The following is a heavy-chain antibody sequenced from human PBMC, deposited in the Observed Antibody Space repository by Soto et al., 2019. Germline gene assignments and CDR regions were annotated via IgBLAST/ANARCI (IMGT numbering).Heavy chain of an antibody. CDR2: ISGSGGST. V-gene: IGHV3-23*01. J-gene: IGHJ4*02. CDR1: GFTFNSYA. D-gene: IGHD4-17*01. Sequence: EVQLLESGGGLVQPGGSLRLSCAASGFTFNSYAMSWVRQAPGKGLEWVSSISGSGGSTYYADSVKGRFTISRDNSKNMLYLQMNCLRAEDTAVYYCAKDRIDYYFWGQGTLVTVSS. CDR3: AKDRIDYYF.